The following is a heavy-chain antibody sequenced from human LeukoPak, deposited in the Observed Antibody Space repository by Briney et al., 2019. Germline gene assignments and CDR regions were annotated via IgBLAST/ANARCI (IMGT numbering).Heavy chain of an antibody. J-gene: IGHJ5*02. CDR3: ARHFGDTTVRGRSYNWFDP. Sequence: PSETLSPTCTVSGGSISSSSYYWGWIRQPPGKGLEWIGSIYYSGSTYYNPSLKSRVTISVDTSKNQFSLKLSSVTAADTAVYYCARHFGDTTVRGRSYNWFDPWGQGTLVTVSS. D-gene: IGHD4-17*01. V-gene: IGHV4-39*01. CDR2: IYYSGST. CDR1: GGSISSSSYY.